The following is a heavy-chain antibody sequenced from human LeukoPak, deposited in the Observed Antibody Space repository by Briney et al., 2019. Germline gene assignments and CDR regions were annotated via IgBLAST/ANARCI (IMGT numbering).Heavy chain of an antibody. Sequence: GGSERLSCAASGFTFRSYAMRWVRQAPGKGVEWGSAISCSGGNTYYAAPVKHISTISRDNSKNTLYLQMNSLRAEDTAVYYCAKEGTDSSCYYFDHCGQGPLLTVSS. V-gene: IGHV3-23*01. CDR3: AKEGTDSSCYYFDH. D-gene: IGHD3-22*01. J-gene: IGHJ4*02. CDR1: GFTFRSYA. CDR2: ISCSGGNT.